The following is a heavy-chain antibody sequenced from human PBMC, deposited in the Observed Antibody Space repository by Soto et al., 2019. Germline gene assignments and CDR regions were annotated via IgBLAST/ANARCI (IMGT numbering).Heavy chain of an antibody. J-gene: IGHJ3*02. CDR2: IYQSGST. V-gene: IGHV4-4*02. D-gene: IGHD2-21*02. Sequence: RVRKTPGKGHEWIWKIYQSGSTNYNPSLKSRVTISVDKSKSQFSLKPSSVTAADTAVYYCARDIPGVVVTAISQHGFDIRGQATMVTVAS. CDR3: ARDIPGVVVTAISQHGFDI.